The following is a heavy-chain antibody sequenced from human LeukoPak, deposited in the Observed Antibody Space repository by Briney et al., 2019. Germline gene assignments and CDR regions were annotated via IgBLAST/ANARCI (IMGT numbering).Heavy chain of an antibody. V-gene: IGHV4-61*02. CDR2: IYTSGST. Sequence: PSETLSLTCTVSGGSISSGNYYSSWIRQPAGKGLEWIGRIYTSGSTNCNPSLKSRVTISVDTSKNQFSLKLSSVTAADTAVYYCARWYYYYMDVWGKGTTVTISS. CDR1: GGSISSGNYY. CDR3: ARWYYYYMDV. J-gene: IGHJ6*03.